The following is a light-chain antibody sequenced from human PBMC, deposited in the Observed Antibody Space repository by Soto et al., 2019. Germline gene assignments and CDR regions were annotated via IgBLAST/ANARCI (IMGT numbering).Light chain of an antibody. CDR2: AAS. Sequence: DIQMTQSPSSLSASVGDRVTITCRASQSISSYLNWYQQKPGKAPELLIYAASSLQSEVQSRFSGNGSGTDFSLTISSLQPEDCATYYCQQSYSSPLTFGGGTNVEIK. CDR3: QQSYSSPLT. CDR1: QSISSY. V-gene: IGKV1-39*01. J-gene: IGKJ4*01.